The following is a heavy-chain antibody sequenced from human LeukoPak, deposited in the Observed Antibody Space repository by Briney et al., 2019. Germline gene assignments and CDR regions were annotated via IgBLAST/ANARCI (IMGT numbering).Heavy chain of an antibody. J-gene: IGHJ5*02. D-gene: IGHD6-13*01. CDR1: GGTFSSYA. CDR3: ARQQLVPVNWFDP. Sequence: GASVKVSCKASGGTFSSYAISWVRQAPGQGLEWMGRIIPILGIANYAQKFQGRVTITADKSTSTAYMELSSLRSEDTAVYYCARQQLVPVNWFDPWGQGTLVTVSS. V-gene: IGHV1-69*04. CDR2: IIPILGIA.